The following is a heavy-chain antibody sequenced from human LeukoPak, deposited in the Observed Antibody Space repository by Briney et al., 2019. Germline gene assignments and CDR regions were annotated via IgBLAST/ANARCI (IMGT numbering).Heavy chain of an antibody. Sequence: TGGSLRLSCAASGFRVSGYDLNWIRQAPGKGLEWIAYISISGSNIHYADSVRGRFTISRDNANNSLHLQLSSLRVEDTAVYYCAREYYRLIFSHYLDVWGKGTTVTVSS. V-gene: IGHV3-11*04. CDR2: ISISGSNI. J-gene: IGHJ6*04. CDR3: AREYYRLIFSHYLDV. D-gene: IGHD3-9*01. CDR1: GFRVSGYD.